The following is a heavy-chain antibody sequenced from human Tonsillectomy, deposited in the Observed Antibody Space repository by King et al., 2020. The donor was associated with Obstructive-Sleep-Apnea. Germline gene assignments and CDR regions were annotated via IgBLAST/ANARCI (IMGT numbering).Heavy chain of an antibody. CDR3: ATKYYCSGSYFDY. CDR1: GFTFSSYA. D-gene: IGHD3-10*01. Sequence: VQLVESGGGLVQPGGSLRLSCAASGFTFSSYAMSWVRQAPGKGLEWFSGISGSGGSTYNADSVKGRFTISRDNSKNTLYLQMNSLRAEETAVYNCATKYYCSGSYFDYWGQGTLVTVAS. CDR2: ISGSGGST. V-gene: IGHV3-23*04. J-gene: IGHJ4*02.